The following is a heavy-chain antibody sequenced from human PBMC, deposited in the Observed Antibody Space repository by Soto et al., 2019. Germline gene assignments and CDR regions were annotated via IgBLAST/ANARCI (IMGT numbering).Heavy chain of an antibody. CDR3: VRLIGNSWLDF. CDR2: TYYRSKWYN. Sequence: SQTLSLTCAISGDSVSSSSVTWNWIRQCPSRDLEWLGRTYYRSKWYNDYAESVKSRITINPDTSKNQFSLHLNSVTPEDTAVYYCVRLIGNSWLDFWGQGTLVTVSS. V-gene: IGHV6-1*01. J-gene: IGHJ5*01. D-gene: IGHD1-26*01. CDR1: GDSVSSSSVT.